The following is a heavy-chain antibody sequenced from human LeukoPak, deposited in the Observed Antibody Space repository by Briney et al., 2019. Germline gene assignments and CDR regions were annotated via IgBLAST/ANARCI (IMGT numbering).Heavy chain of an antibody. V-gene: IGHV3-7*01. CDR1: GFTFSSYW. D-gene: IGHD5-24*01. J-gene: IGHJ4*02. CDR3: ARDGYNPASDY. CDR2: IKQDGSEK. Sequence: GGSLRLSCAASGFTFSSYWMSWVRQAPGKGLEGVANIKQDGSEKYYVDSVKGRFTISRDNAKNSLYLQMNSLRAEDTAMYYCARDGYNPASDYWGQGTLVTVSS.